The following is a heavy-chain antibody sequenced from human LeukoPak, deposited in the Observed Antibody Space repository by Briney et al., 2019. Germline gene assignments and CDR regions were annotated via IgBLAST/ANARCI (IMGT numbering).Heavy chain of an antibody. Sequence: PGGSLRLSCAASGFTFKTYALSWIRQAPGKGLEWVSVINGGGGVAYYADSVKGRFTISRDNSKNTLYLQMNSLRVEDTAIYYCAKSPIVPAAPDGAFDIWGQGTVVTVSS. CDR3: AKSPIVPAAPDGAFDI. J-gene: IGHJ3*02. V-gene: IGHV3-23*01. D-gene: IGHD2-2*01. CDR2: INGGGGVA. CDR1: GFTFKTYA.